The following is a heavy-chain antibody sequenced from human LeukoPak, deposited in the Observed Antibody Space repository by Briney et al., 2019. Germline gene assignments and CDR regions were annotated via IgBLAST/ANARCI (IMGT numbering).Heavy chain of an antibody. CDR2: INNSSRYI. CDR3: ARDLGIVYYYGMDV. D-gene: IGHD7-27*01. CDR1: EFTFNNYT. J-gene: IGHJ6*02. V-gene: IGHV3-21*01. Sequence: GGSLRLSCAPSEFTFNNYTLNWVRQVPGKGLEWVSSINNSSRYISYADSVNGRFTISRDNAKNSLYLQMNSLRAEDTAVYYCARDLGIVYYYGMDVWGQGTTAIVSS.